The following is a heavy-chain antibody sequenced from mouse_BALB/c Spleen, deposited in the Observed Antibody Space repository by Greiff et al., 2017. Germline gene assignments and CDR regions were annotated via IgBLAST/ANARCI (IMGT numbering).Heavy chain of an antibody. Sequence: EVQLQQSGAELVRPGALVKLSCKASGFNIKDYYMHWVKQRPEQGLEWIGWIDPENGNTIYDPKFQGKASITADTSSNTAYLQLSSLTSEDTAVYYCARYYYGSSSWYFDVWGAGTTVTVSS. CDR2: IDPENGNT. J-gene: IGHJ1*01. D-gene: IGHD1-1*01. CDR1: GFNIKDYY. CDR3: ARYYYGSSSWYFDV. V-gene: IGHV14-1*02.